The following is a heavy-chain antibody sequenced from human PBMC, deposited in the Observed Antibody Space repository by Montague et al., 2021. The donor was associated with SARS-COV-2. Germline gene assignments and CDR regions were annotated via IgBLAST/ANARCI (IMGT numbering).Heavy chain of an antibody. V-gene: IGHV4-34*01. D-gene: IGHD3-22*01. CDR2: INQSGST. CDR1: GGSFSDSH. CDR3: ARGQSGITMIVVAILGVEFYFDN. J-gene: IGHJ4*02. Sequence: SETLSLTCAVYGGSFSDSHWSWLRQPPGKGLEWIGEINQSGSTKYNPSLKSRVTISVDTSKNQFSLKLSSLTVADTAVYYCARGQSGITMIVVAILGVEFYFDNWGQGTPVTVSS.